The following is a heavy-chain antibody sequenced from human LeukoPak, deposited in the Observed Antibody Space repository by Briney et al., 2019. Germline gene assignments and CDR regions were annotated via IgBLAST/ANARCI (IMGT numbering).Heavy chain of an antibody. J-gene: IGHJ3*02. Sequence: GGSLRLSCAASGFTFGSYWMHWLRQAPGKGLVWVSRINSDGSSTSYADSVKGRFTISRDNAKNTLYLQMNSLRAEDTAVYYCARGLHRYCSGGSCYPGDAFDIWGQGTMVTVSS. D-gene: IGHD2-15*01. V-gene: IGHV3-74*01. CDR3: ARGLHRYCSGGSCYPGDAFDI. CDR1: GFTFGSYW. CDR2: INSDGSST.